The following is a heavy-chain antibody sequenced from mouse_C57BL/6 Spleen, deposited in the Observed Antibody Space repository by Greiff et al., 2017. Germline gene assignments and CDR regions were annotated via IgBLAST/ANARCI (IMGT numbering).Heavy chain of an antibody. CDR2: ISSGSSTI. J-gene: IGHJ4*01. CDR3: ARDSSGYGYAMDY. Sequence: DVMLVESGGGLVKPGGSLKLSCAASGFTFSDYGMHWVRQAPEQGLEWVAYISSGSSTIYYADTVKGRFTISRDNAKNTLFLQMNSLRSEDTAMYYCARDSSGYGYAMDYWGQGTSVTVSS. D-gene: IGHD3-2*02. CDR1: GFTFSDYG. V-gene: IGHV5-17*01.